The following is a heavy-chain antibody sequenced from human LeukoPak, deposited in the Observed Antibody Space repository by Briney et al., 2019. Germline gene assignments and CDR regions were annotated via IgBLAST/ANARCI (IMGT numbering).Heavy chain of an antibody. CDR3: ARGRWLQFSY. D-gene: IGHD5-24*01. CDR2: IYYSGST. V-gene: IGHV4-59*11. J-gene: IGHJ4*02. CDR1: GGSISSHY. Sequence: SETLSLTCTVSGGSISSHYWSWIRQPPGKGLEWIGYIYYSGSTNYNPSLKSRVTISVDTSKNQFSLKLSSVTAADTAVYYCARGRWLQFSYWGQGTLVTVSS.